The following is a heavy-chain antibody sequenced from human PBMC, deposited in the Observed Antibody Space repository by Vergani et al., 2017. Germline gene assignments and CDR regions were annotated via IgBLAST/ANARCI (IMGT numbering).Heavy chain of an antibody. CDR3: AREMSNEGFDY. J-gene: IGHJ4*02. V-gene: IGHV3-30*02. CDR2: IQYDGSDI. D-gene: IGHD4-11*01. Sequence: QVQLVESGGGVVQPGGSLRLSCVASGFSVSNSGMHWVRQTPGKGLEWVAFIQYDGSDIFYADFVEGRFTISRDNAKNSLFLQMSSLKVEDTGVYYCAREMSNEGFDYWGQGTRVTVS. CDR1: GFSVSNSG.